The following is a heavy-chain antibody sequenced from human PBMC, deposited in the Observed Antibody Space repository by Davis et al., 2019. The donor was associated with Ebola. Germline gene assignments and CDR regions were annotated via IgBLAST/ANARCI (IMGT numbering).Heavy chain of an antibody. CDR3: AREWFGETD. CDR1: VITFSSYA. CDR2: ISGGSETI. V-gene: IGHV3-48*02. Sequence: GGSLRLSCTDSVITFSSYAMTWVRQAPGKGLEWVSYISGGSETIHYADSVKGRFTISRDNAKNSLYLQMNSLRDEDTATYYCAREWFGETDWGQGTLVTVSS. J-gene: IGHJ4*02. D-gene: IGHD3-10*01.